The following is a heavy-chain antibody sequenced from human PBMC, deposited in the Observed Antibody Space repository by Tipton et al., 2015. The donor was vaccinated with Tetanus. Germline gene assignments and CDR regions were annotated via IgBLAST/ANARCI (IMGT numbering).Heavy chain of an antibody. CDR1: GFTFSSYA. Sequence: SLRLSCAASGFTFSSYAMHWVRQAPGKGLEWVAVISYDGSNKYYADSVKGRFTISRDNSKNTLYLQMNSLRAEDTAVYNCARSPVTPPRLYGDYPPEYYGRDVWGQGTPVTVSS. CDR3: ARSPVTPPRLYGDYPPEYYGRDV. D-gene: IGHD4-17*01. V-gene: IGHV3-30-3*01. CDR2: ISYDGSNK. J-gene: IGHJ6*02.